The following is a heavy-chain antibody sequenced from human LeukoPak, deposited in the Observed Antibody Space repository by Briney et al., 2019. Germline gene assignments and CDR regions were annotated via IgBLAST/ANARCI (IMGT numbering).Heavy chain of an antibody. D-gene: IGHD3-10*01. Sequence: GGSLRLSCVVSGISLSSYAMTWVRQAPGKGLEWVSYISERGGSTTYADSVKGRFTISRDTSLNTLYLQMNNPRAEDTAVYFCAKRGVVIRGLLVIGYHQEAYHYDFWGQGVLVTVSS. CDR2: ISERGGST. CDR1: GISLSSYA. V-gene: IGHV3-23*01. CDR3: AKRGVVIRGLLVIGYHQEAYHYDF. J-gene: IGHJ4*02.